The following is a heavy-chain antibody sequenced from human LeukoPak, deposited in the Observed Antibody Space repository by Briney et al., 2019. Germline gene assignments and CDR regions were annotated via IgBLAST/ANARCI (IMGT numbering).Heavy chain of an antibody. D-gene: IGHD3-10*01. Sequence: EGSVRLSCATSGFAFNKYDMHWVRQAPGKGLEWVSAIDTAGDTYYPGSVKGRFTISRENAKNSLYLQMNSLRAEDTAVYYCARNFGSGSYRYYYYGMDVWGQGTTVTVSS. CDR1: GFAFNKYD. J-gene: IGHJ6*02. V-gene: IGHV3-13*01. CDR2: IDTAGDT. CDR3: ARNFGSGSYRYYYYGMDV.